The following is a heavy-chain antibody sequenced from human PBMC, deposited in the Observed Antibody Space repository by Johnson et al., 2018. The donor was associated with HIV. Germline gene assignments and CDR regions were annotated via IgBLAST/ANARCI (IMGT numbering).Heavy chain of an antibody. D-gene: IGHD6-19*01. V-gene: IGHV3-30*14. J-gene: IGHJ3*02. CDR2: ISYDGSNK. CDR3: ARGVGSGWYFEIGDDAFDI. Sequence: MLLVESGGGVVQPGRSLRLSCAASGFTFSSYAMHWVRQAPGKGLEWVAVISYDGSNKYYADSVKGRFTISRDNSKNTLYLQMNSLRAEDTAVYYCARGVGSGWYFEIGDDAFDIWGQGTMVTVSS. CDR1: GFTFSSYA.